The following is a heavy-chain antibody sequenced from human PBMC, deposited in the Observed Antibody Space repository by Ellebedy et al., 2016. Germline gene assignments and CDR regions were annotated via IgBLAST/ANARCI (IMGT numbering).Heavy chain of an antibody. V-gene: IGHV3-21*04. D-gene: IGHD1-26*01. CDR2: ISSSSSYI. Sequence: GESLKISXAASGFTFSSYSMNWVRQAPGKGLEWVSSISSSSSYIYYADSVKGRFTISRDNSKNTLYLQMNSLRAEDTAVYYCAKDPGWELLFYFDYWGQGTLVTVSS. CDR1: GFTFSSYS. CDR3: AKDPGWELLFYFDY. J-gene: IGHJ4*02.